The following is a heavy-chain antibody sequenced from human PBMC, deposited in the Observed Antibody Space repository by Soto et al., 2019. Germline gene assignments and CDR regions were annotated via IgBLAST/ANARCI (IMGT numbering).Heavy chain of an antibody. D-gene: IGHD7-27*01. V-gene: IGHV4-30-4*01. CDR3: ARDPNWGTSAFDI. CDR1: GGSISSGDYY. J-gene: IGHJ3*02. Sequence: SETLSLTCTVSGGSISSGDYYWSWIPQPPGKGLEWIGYIYYSGSTYYNPSLKSRVTISVDTSKNQFSLKLSSVTAADTAVYYCARDPNWGTSAFDIWGQGTMVTVS. CDR2: IYYSGST.